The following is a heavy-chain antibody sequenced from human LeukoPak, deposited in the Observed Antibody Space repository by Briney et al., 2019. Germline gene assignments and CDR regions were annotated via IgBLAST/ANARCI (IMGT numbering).Heavy chain of an antibody. Sequence: SETLSLTCTVSGGSISSYYWTWIRQPPGKGLEWIGYIYNSESTNYNPSLKSRVTISVDTSKSQFSLNPSSVTAADTAVYYCARVTIHCSGGSCYLGWFDPWGQGTLVTVSS. V-gene: IGHV4-59*01. CDR1: GGSISSYY. J-gene: IGHJ5*02. CDR3: ARVTIHCSGGSCYLGWFDP. D-gene: IGHD2-15*01. CDR2: IYNSEST.